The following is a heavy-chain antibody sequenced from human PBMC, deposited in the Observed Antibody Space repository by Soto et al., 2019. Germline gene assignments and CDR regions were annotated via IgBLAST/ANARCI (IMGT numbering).Heavy chain of an antibody. CDR2: ISGSGGTT. CDR3: AKNGRAAAMYNWFDP. D-gene: IGHD6-13*01. V-gene: IGHV3-23*01. Sequence: EVKLLESGGGLVQPGGSLRLSCTGSGFTFSSYAMNWVRKAPGKGLECVSTISGSGGTTYYVDSVKGLFTISRDNSKNTLYLQMSSLRAEDTAVYYCAKNGRAAAMYNWFDPWGQGTLVTVSS. J-gene: IGHJ5*02. CDR1: GFTFSSYA.